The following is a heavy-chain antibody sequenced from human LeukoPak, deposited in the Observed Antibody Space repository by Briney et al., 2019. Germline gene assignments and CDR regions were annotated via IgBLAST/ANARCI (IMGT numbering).Heavy chain of an antibody. Sequence: GASVTVSCTASGCTFTSYAISWVRQPPGQGLEWMGRIITIRGIANYAQKLQGRVTITADKSTSTAYMEMSSLRSEDTAVYYCARANWTTVTPTGWFDRWGQGTLVTVSS. D-gene: IGHD4-17*01. CDR3: ARANWTTVTPTGWFDR. CDR2: IITIRGIA. CDR1: GCTFTSYA. V-gene: IGHV1-69*04. J-gene: IGHJ5*02.